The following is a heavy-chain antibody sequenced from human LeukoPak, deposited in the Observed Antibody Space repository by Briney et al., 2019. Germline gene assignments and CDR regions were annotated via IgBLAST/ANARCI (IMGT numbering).Heavy chain of an antibody. CDR2: IYPGDSDI. J-gene: IGHJ4*02. D-gene: IGHD2-15*01. CDR1: GYIFTSYW. V-gene: IGHV5-51*01. Sequence: GESLKISCKGSGYIFTSYWIGWVRQMPGKGLEWMGIIYPGDSDIMYSPSFQGQVTISADKSINTAYLQWNSLKASDTAMYYCARRDSAHGFDYWGQGTLVTVSS. CDR3: ARRDSAHGFDY.